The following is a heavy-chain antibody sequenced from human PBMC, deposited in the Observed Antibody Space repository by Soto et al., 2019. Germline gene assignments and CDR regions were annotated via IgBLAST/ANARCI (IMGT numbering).Heavy chain of an antibody. CDR2: IYYSGST. V-gene: IGHV4-30-4*01. Sequence: QVQLQESGPGLVKPSQTLSLTCTVSGGSISSGDYYWSWIRQPPGKGLEWIGYIYYSGSTYDNPSLRSRMTIAVDTSRNQFSLKLTSVTAAAPAVYYGARLLGYVPHFDYWGQGTLVTASS. D-gene: IGHD3-16*01. CDR1: GGSISSGDYY. CDR3: ARLLGYVPHFDY. J-gene: IGHJ4*02.